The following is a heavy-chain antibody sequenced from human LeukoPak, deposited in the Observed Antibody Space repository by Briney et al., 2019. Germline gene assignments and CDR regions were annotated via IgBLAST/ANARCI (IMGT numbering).Heavy chain of an antibody. V-gene: IGHV1-69*01. CDR3: ASKNYVSGSYFYY. Sequence: GVIIPIFGTANYSQKFQGRVTINADESTSTAYMELSSLRSEDTAVYYCASKNYVSGSYFYYWGQGTLVTVSS. J-gene: IGHJ4*02. CDR2: IIPIFGTA. D-gene: IGHD3-10*01.